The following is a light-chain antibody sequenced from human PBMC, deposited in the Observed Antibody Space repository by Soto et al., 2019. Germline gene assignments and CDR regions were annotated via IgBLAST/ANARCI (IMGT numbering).Light chain of an antibody. CDR3: QQYNNWPPET. Sequence: EIVMTQSPVTLSLXXGERATLSGRASQSVTNSYLAWYQQKPGQAPRLLIFGASTRAAGIPARFSGSGSGTEFTLTISSLQSEDFAVYYCQQYNNWPPETFGQGTKVDIK. CDR2: GAS. CDR1: QSVTNSY. V-gene: IGKV3-15*01. J-gene: IGKJ1*01.